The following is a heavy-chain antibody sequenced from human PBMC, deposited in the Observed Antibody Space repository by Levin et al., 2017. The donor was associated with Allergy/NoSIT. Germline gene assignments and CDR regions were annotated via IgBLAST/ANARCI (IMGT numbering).Heavy chain of an antibody. CDR3: TKDRAYCGGGSCYSQSYFYDGMDV. CDR1: GFSLNEYA. J-gene: IGHJ6*02. V-gene: IGHV3-9*01. CDR2: ISWNGGPI. D-gene: IGHD2-15*01. Sequence: SLKISCAVSGFSLNEYAMHWVRQIPGKGLEWVSGISWNGGPIGYADSVKGRFTISRDNAKNSLYLQMNNVGPEDTAVYYCTKDRAYCGGGSCYSQSYFYDGMDVWGPGTTVTVSS.